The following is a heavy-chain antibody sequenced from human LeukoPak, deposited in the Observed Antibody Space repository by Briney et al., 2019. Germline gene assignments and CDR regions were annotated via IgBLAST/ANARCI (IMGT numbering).Heavy chain of an antibody. Sequence: SETLSLTCTVSGGSISISSYYWGWIRQPPGKGLEWIGSIYYSGSTYYNPSLKSRVTISVDTSKNQFSLKLSSVTAADTAVYYCARVFIGYGAHLDYWGQGTLVTVSS. V-gene: IGHV4-39*07. CDR2: IYYSGST. J-gene: IGHJ4*02. CDR1: GGSISISSYY. D-gene: IGHD4-17*01. CDR3: ARVFIGYGAHLDY.